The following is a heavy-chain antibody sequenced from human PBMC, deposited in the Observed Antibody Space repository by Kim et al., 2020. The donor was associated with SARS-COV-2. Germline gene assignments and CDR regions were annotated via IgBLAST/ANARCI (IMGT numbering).Heavy chain of an antibody. CDR2: INAGNGNT. Sequence: ASVKVSCKASGYTFTSYAMHWVRQAPGQRLEWMGWINAGNGNTKYSQKFQGRVTITRDTSASTAYMELSSLRSEDTAVYYCARDSYCSSTSCYILRSDYYYGMDVWGQGTTVTVSS. CDR1: GYTFTSYA. D-gene: IGHD2-2*01. CDR3: ARDSYCSSTSCYILRSDYYYGMDV. V-gene: IGHV1-3*01. J-gene: IGHJ6*02.